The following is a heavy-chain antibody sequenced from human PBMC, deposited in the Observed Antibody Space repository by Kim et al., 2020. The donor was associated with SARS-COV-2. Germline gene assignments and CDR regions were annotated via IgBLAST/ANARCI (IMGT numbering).Heavy chain of an antibody. Sequence: YNASPVRGRSTIPRDNSKNTLYLQMNRLRAEDTAVYYCAKWGLGATSGDYWGQGTLVTVSS. D-gene: IGHD1-26*01. J-gene: IGHJ4*02. CDR3: AKWGLGATSGDY. V-gene: IGHV3-23*01.